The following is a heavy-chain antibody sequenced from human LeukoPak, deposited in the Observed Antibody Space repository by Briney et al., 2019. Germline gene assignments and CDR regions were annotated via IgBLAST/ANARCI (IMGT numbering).Heavy chain of an antibody. CDR2: ISAYNGNT. Sequence: ASVKASCKASGYTLTSYDINWVRQAPGQGLEWMGWISAYNGNTNYAQKLQGRVTMTTDTSTSTAYMELRSLRSDDTAVYYCARRGQLPFDYWGQGTLVTVSS. CDR3: ARRGQLPFDY. CDR1: GYTLTSYD. V-gene: IGHV1-18*01. J-gene: IGHJ4*02. D-gene: IGHD5-18*01.